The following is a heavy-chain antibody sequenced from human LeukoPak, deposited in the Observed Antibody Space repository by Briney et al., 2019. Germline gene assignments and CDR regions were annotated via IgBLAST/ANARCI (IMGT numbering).Heavy chain of an antibody. J-gene: IGHJ5*02. Sequence: SETLSLTCSVSGGSISGYFWGWIRQPPGEGLEFIGYIYYTVAASYKPSLSSRVTMSVATSRNQFSLKLTSVTAADTAVYYCAKFATVTTPNWIDPWGQGILVTVSS. V-gene: IGHV4-59*03. CDR3: AKFATVTTPNWIDP. D-gene: IGHD4-17*01. CDR2: IYYTVAA. CDR1: GGSISGYF.